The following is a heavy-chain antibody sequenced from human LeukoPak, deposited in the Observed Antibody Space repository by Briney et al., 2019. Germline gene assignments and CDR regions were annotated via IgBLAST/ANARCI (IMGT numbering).Heavy chain of an antibody. CDR2: INHSGST. CDR3: ATRGGSSTSPVWFDP. J-gene: IGHJ5*02. V-gene: IGHV4-34*01. Sequence: SETLSLTCAVYGGSFSGYYWSWIRQPPGKGLEWIGEINHSGSTNYNPSLKSRVTISVDTSKNQFSLKLSSVTAADTAVYYCATRGGSSTSPVWFDPWGQGTLASVSS. CDR1: GGSFSGYY. D-gene: IGHD2-2*01.